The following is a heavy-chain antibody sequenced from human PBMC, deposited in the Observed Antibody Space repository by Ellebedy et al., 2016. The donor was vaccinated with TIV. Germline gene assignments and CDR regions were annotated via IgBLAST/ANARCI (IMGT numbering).Heavy chain of an antibody. Sequence: GGSLRLSXEASGFMFSTYVMSWVRQTPEKGLEWVSSISRSGDNTNDADSVKGRFTISRDNSKNTLYLQMNSLRADDSGMYYCATPYDGVWSGRGAFDIWGQGTMVTVSS. V-gene: IGHV3-23*01. CDR1: GFMFSTYV. J-gene: IGHJ3*02. D-gene: IGHD2-8*01. CDR3: ATPYDGVWSGRGAFDI. CDR2: ISRSGDNT.